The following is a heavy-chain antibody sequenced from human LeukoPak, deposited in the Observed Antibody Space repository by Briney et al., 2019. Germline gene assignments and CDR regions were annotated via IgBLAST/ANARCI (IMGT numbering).Heavy chain of an antibody. J-gene: IGHJ4*02. CDR3: ARDLTGYYWALDY. CDR1: GFTFSNFA. D-gene: IGHD3-9*01. Sequence: GGSLRLSCAASGFTFSNFAMSWVRQAPGKGLEWVSAISGSGGSVYYADSVKGRFTISRDNAKNSLYLQMNSLRAEDTAVYYCARDLTGYYWALDYWGQGTLVTVSS. V-gene: IGHV3-23*01. CDR2: ISGSGGSV.